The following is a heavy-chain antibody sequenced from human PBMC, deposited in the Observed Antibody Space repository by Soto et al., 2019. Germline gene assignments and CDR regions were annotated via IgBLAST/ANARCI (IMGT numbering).Heavy chain of an antibody. CDR2: IWYDGSNK. CDR3: AREGSGVLRCFVHSPDY. D-gene: IGHD3-3*01. V-gene: IGHV3-33*01. CDR1: GFTFSSYG. Sequence: QVQLVESGGGVVQPGRSLRLSCAASGFTFSSYGMHWVRQAPGKGLEWVAVIWYDGSNKYYADSVKGRFTISRDNSKNTLYMQMNSLRAEDTAVYYCAREGSGVLRCFVHSPDYWGQGTLVTVSS. J-gene: IGHJ4*02.